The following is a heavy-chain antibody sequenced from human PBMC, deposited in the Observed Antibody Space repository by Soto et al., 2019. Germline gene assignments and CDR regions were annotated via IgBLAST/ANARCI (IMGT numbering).Heavy chain of an antibody. CDR2: IIPLFGTA. D-gene: IGHD2-21*02. J-gene: IGHJ4*02. V-gene: IGHV1-69*06. Sequence: QVYLVQSGAEVKKPGSSVKISCKASGGIFSSNTINWVRQAAEQGLEWMGGIIPLFGTANYAEKFQGRVTITADKSTKTEYMELTSLSSEDTAVYYCASKAACGGDCYAFDSWGQGTLVTVSS. CDR1: GGIFSSNT. CDR3: ASKAACGGDCYAFDS.